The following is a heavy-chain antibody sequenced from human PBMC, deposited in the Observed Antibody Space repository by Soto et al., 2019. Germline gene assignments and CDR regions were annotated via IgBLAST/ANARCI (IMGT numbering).Heavy chain of an antibody. J-gene: IGHJ3*02. CDR2: INGDASRT. Sequence: EVQLVESGGNLVQPGGSLRLSCAASGFTFSSYWIHWVHQVPGKGLVWVSRINGDASRTNYADSVKGRFTISRDNAKNTLYLQMNSLRAEETAVYYCARGVRGSYGLDIWGQGTMVTVSS. V-gene: IGHV3-74*01. CDR1: GFTFSSYW. CDR3: ARGVRGSYGLDI. D-gene: IGHD3-10*01.